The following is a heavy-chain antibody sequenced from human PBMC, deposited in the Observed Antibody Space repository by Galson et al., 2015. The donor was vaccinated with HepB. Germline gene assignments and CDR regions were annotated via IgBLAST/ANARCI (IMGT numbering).Heavy chain of an antibody. CDR3: AARLLHSGGMDV. D-gene: IGHD3-10*01. V-gene: IGHV3-74*01. CDR2: INSDGSST. J-gene: IGHJ6*02. CDR1: GFTFSSYW. Sequence: SLRLSCAASGFTFSSYWMHWVRQAPGKGLVWVSRINSDGSSTSYADSVKGRFTISRDNAKNTRYLQMNSLRAEDTAVYYCAARLLHSGGMDVWGQGTTVTVSS.